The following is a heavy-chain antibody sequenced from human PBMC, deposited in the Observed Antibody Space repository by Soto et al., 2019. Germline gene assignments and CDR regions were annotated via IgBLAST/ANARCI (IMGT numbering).Heavy chain of an antibody. CDR1: GGSISSYY. CDR3: ARYIARKDFDL. V-gene: IGHV4-59*01. D-gene: IGHD5-12*01. CDR2: IYYSGST. J-gene: IGHJ2*01. Sequence: QVQLQESGPGLVKPSETLSLTCTVSGGSISSYYWSWIRQPPGKGLEWIGYIYYSGSTNYNPSLKRRVTISVDTSKNQFSLKLSSVTAADTAVYYCARYIARKDFDLWGRGTLVTVSS.